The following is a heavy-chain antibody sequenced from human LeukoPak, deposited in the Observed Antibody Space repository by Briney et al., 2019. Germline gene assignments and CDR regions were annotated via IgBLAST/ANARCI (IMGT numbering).Heavy chain of an antibody. J-gene: IGHJ4*02. Sequence: GGSLRLSCAASGFTFSSYSMNWVRQAPGKGLEWVSSISISSSYIYYADSVKGRFTISRDNAKNSLYLQMNSLRAEDTAVYYCARAWYYDILTGYYSRTFDYWGQGTLVTVSS. CDR2: ISISSSYI. CDR1: GFTFSSYS. CDR3: ARAWYYDILTGYYSRTFDY. V-gene: IGHV3-21*01. D-gene: IGHD3-9*01.